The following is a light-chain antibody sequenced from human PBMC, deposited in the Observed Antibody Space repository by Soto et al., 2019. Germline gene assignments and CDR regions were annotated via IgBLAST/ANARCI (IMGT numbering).Light chain of an antibody. V-gene: IGKV1-39*01. CDR1: QSISIY. J-gene: IGKJ3*01. CDR2: AVS. CDR3: QQTYSTSVT. Sequence: DIQMIQSPSSLSASVGDRVTITCRASQSISIYLNWYQQKPGKAPKLLIYAVSNLESGVPSRLSGSGSGTDFTLTISSLQPEDFATYYCQQTYSTSVTFGPGTKVDIK.